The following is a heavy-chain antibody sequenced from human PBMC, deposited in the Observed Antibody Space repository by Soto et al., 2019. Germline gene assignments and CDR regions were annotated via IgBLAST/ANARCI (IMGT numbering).Heavy chain of an antibody. CDR1: GYTFTSYG. Sequence: ASVKVSCKASGYTFTSYGISWVRQAPGQGLEWMGWISAYNGNTNYAQKLQGRVTMTTDTSTSTAYMELRSLRSDDTAVYYCATINYDILTGYYSLVDYWGQGTLVTVSS. V-gene: IGHV1-18*01. J-gene: IGHJ4*02. CDR2: ISAYNGNT. CDR3: ATINYDILTGYYSLVDY. D-gene: IGHD3-9*01.